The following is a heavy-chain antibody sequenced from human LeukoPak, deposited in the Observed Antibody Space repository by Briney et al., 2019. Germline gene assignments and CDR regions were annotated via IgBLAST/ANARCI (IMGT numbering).Heavy chain of an antibody. J-gene: IGHJ4*02. Sequence: ASVKVSCKASGGTFSSYAISWVRQAPGQGLEWMGGIIPIFGTADYAQKFQGRVTITTDESTSTAYMELRSLRSEDKAVYYCARALERWLQTSRKYYFDYWGQGTLVTVSS. CDR2: IIPIFGTA. CDR3: ARALERWLQTSRKYYFDY. D-gene: IGHD5-24*01. V-gene: IGHV1-69*05. CDR1: GGTFSSYA.